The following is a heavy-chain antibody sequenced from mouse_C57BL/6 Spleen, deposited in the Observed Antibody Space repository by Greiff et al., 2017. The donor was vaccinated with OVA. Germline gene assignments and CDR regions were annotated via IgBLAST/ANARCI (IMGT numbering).Heavy chain of an antibody. D-gene: IGHD2-2*01. Sequence: VKLMESGPGLVAPSQSLSITCTVSGFSLTSYGVDWVRQPPGKGLEWLGVIWGGGSTNYNSALMSRLSISQDNSKSQVFLKMNSLQTEDTAMYYGAKRDGNDLYWYFDVWGTGTTVTVSS. J-gene: IGHJ1*03. V-gene: IGHV2-9*01. CDR1: GFSLTSYG. CDR2: IWGGGST. CDR3: AKRDGNDLYWYFDV.